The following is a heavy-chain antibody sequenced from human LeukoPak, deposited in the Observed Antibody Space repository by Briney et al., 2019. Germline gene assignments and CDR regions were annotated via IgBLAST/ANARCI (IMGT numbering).Heavy chain of an antibody. J-gene: IGHJ4*02. D-gene: IGHD2-2*01. CDR3: ARVVPAAMEIDY. Sequence: PSEPLSLPGPCLGGPISSVVYYWSWTPHPPGKGLDWIGYLYYSRSPYYHPSLKSRVTISVDTSKNQFSLKLSSVTAADTAVYYCARVVPAAMEIDYWGQGTLVTVSS. CDR1: GGPISSVVYY. V-gene: IGHV4-30-4*01. CDR2: LYYSRSP.